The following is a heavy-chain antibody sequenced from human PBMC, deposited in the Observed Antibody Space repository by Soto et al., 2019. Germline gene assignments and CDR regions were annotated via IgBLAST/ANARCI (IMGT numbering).Heavy chain of an antibody. Sequence: SLKVSCKASGGTFCSYAINWVRQAPGQGLELMGGIIPIFGTANYAQKFQGRVTITADESTSTAYMELSSLRSEDTAVYYCASRYGDYYQYYFDYWGQGTLVTFYS. CDR1: GGTFCSYA. CDR2: IIPIFGTA. J-gene: IGHJ4*02. V-gene: IGHV1-69*13. D-gene: IGHD4-17*01. CDR3: ASRYGDYYQYYFDY.